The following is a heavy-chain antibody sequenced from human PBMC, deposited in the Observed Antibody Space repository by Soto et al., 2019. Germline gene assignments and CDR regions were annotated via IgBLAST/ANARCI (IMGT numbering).Heavy chain of an antibody. CDR1: GFNFGSYA. CDR2: ISGSGGSA. J-gene: IGHJ3*02. CDR3: AKDGPYYDSSGYFDALDI. D-gene: IGHD3-22*01. V-gene: IGHV3-23*01. Sequence: PGGSLRLSCEASGFNFGSYAMNWVRQAPGKGLEWVSVISGSGGSAHHADSVKGRFTISRDNSKNILYLQMNSLRADDTALYYCAKDGPYYDSSGYFDALDIWGQGTMGT.